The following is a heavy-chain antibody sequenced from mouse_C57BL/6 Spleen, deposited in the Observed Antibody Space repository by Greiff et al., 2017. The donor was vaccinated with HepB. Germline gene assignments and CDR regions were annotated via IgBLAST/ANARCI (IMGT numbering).Heavy chain of an antibody. CDR2: IDPETGGT. CDR3: TRGGTAGDYAMDY. D-gene: IGHD3-3*01. V-gene: IGHV1-15*01. Sequence: QVQLQQSGAELVRPGASVTLSCKASGYTFTDYEMHWVKQTPVHGLEWIGAIDPETGGTAYNQKFKGKAILTADKSSSTAYMELRSLTSEDSAVYYCTRGGTAGDYAMDYWGQGTSVTVSS. J-gene: IGHJ4*01. CDR1: GYTFTDYE.